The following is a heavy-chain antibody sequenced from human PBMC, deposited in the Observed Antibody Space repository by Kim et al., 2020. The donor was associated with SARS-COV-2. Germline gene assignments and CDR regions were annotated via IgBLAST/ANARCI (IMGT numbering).Heavy chain of an antibody. Sequence: SETLSLTCTVSDASVKEYYWSWIRQVPGKGLEWIAYMYYLGSTNYNPSLKIRVTISLDTSKNQVFLRLNSVTVADTATYYCTRQAGRKFHPWGQGTLFTVSS. CDR1: DASVKEYY. CDR2: MYYLGST. D-gene: IGHD3-10*01. CDR3: TRQAGRKFHP. J-gene: IGHJ5*02. V-gene: IGHV4-59*08.